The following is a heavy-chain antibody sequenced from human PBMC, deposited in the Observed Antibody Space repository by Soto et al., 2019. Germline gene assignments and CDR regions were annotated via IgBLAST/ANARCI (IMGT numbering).Heavy chain of an antibody. CDR1: GVTFSSET. CDR2: IIPLFGTA. V-gene: IGHV1-69*01. CDR3: ATELGDNPASHFDS. Sequence: QVQLVQSGAEVKKPGSSVKVSCKASGVTFSSETISWVLQAPGQGLEWVGGIIPLFGTANYAQKFQGRVTITADESTSTLYIELSSLRSDDTAVYYCATELGDNPASHFDSWGQGTLVTVSS. J-gene: IGHJ4*02. D-gene: IGHD2-21*01.